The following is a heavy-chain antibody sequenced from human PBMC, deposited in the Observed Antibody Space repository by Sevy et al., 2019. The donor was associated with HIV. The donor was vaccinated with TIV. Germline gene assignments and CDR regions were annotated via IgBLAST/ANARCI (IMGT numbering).Heavy chain of an antibody. J-gene: IGHJ4*02. V-gene: IGHV4-30-2*01. Sequence: SDTLSLTCAVSGGSISSGGYSWSWIRQPPGKGLEWIGYIYHSGSTYYNPSLKSRVTISVDRSKNQFSLKLSSVTAADTAVYYCARSGNYGDYLGYWGQGTLVTVSS. CDR2: IYHSGST. D-gene: IGHD4-17*01. CDR1: GGSISSGGYS. CDR3: ARSGNYGDYLGY.